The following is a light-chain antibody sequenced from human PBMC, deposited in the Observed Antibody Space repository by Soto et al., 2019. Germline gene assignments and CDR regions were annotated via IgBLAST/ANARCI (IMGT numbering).Light chain of an antibody. CDR3: GTWDSSLSAYV. Sequence: QSVLTQPPSVSAAPGQTVTISCSGSSSNIGNNYVSWYQQLPGTAPKLLIYDNNKRPSGIPDRFSGSKSGTSATLGITGLQIGDEADYYCGTWDSSLSAYVFGTGTKVTVL. CDR2: DNN. J-gene: IGLJ1*01. V-gene: IGLV1-51*01. CDR1: SSNIGNNY.